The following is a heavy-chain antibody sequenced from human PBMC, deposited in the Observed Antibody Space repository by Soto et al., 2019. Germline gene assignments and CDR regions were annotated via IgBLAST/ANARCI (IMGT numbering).Heavy chain of an antibody. CDR1: GFTFSSYA. V-gene: IGHV3-30-3*01. D-gene: IGHD1-20*01. Sequence: VGSLRLSCAASGFTFSSYAMHWVRQAPGKGLEWVAVISYDGSNKYYADSVKGRFTISRDNSKNTLYLQMNSLRAEDTAVYYCASYNWNDDYFDYWGQGTLVTVSS. CDR2: ISYDGSNK. J-gene: IGHJ4*02. CDR3: ASYNWNDDYFDY.